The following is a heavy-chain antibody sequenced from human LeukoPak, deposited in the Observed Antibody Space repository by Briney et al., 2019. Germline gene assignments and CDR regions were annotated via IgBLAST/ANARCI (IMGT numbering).Heavy chain of an antibody. CDR1: GGSISSYY. CDR3: ARVYYDGSGYNFDY. V-gene: IGHV4-59*01. CDR2: IYYSGST. J-gene: IGHJ4*02. Sequence: SETLSLTCTVSGGSISSYYWSWSRQPPGKGLEWIGYIYYSGSTNYNPSLKSRVTISVDTSKNQFSLKLSSVTAADTAVYYCARVYYDGSGYNFDYWGQGTLVTASS. D-gene: IGHD3-22*01.